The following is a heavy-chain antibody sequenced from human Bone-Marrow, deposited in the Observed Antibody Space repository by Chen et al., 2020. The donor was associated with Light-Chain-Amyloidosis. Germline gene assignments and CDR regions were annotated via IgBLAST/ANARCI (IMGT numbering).Heavy chain of an antibody. CDR3: ARARTPTMLDN. CDR1: GFTFNSYW. CDR2: ISTDGSS. Sequence: EVQLVESGGGLVQPGGSLRISCAASGFTFNSYWMHWVRQAPGKGLVCVSRISTDGSSSYAVSVKGRFTISRDNAKNTLFLQMNSLTAEDTAVYYCARARTPTMLDNWGQGTQVTVSS. J-gene: IGHJ4*02. V-gene: IGHV3-74*01. D-gene: IGHD1-1*01.